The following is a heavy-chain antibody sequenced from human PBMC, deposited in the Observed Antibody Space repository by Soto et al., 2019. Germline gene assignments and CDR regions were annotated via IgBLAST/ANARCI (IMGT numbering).Heavy chain of an antibody. CDR1: GFTFSSYA. Sequence: PGGSLRLSCAASGFTFSSYAMHWVRQAPGKGLEWVAVISYDGSNKYYADSVKGRFTISRDNSKNTLYLQMNSLRAEDTAVYYCARGYDFWSGYPNYYFDYWGQGTLVTVSS. V-gene: IGHV3-30-3*01. CDR2: ISYDGSNK. D-gene: IGHD3-3*01. CDR3: ARGYDFWSGYPNYYFDY. J-gene: IGHJ4*02.